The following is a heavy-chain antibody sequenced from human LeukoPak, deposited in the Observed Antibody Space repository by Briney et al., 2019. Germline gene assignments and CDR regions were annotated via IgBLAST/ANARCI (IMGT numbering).Heavy chain of an antibody. CDR2: INVGNGNT. CDR1: GGTFSSYA. J-gene: IGHJ4*01. Sequence: GASVKVSCKASGGTFSSYAISWVRQAPGQGLEWMGWINVGNGNTKYSQKFQGRFIITRDTSASTASMELNSLRSDDTAVYYCARDIFGSSRPSDYWGQGTLVTVSS. CDR3: ARDIFGSSRPSDY. D-gene: IGHD3-10*02. V-gene: IGHV1-3*01.